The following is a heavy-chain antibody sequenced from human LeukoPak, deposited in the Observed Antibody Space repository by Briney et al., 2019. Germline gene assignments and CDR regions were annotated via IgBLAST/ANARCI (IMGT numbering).Heavy chain of an antibody. CDR2: INHRGST. V-gene: IGHV4-34*01. CDR3: ARGRTTYYYGSGSPRGGEFDY. D-gene: IGHD3-10*01. Sequence: SETLSLTCAVYGGSFSGYYWSRIRQPPGKGLEWIGEINHRGSTNYNPSLKSRVTISVDTSKNQFSLKLSSVTAADTAVYYCARGRTTYYYGSGSPRGGEFDYWGQGTLVTVSS. J-gene: IGHJ4*02. CDR1: GGSFSGYY.